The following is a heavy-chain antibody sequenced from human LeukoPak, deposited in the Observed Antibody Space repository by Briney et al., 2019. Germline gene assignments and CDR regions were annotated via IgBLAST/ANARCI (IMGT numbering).Heavy chain of an antibody. D-gene: IGHD3-22*01. CDR1: GFTLGSYS. Sequence: PGGSLRLSCTASGFTLGSYSMNWVRQAPGKGLEWISYITNSGSVMYYADSVKGRFTISRDNAKNSLYLQMNSLRAEDTAVYYCARDFGNIDYYDSSGYYGYWGQGTLVTVSS. CDR2: ITNSGSVM. J-gene: IGHJ4*02. CDR3: ARDFGNIDYYDSSGYYGY. V-gene: IGHV3-48*04.